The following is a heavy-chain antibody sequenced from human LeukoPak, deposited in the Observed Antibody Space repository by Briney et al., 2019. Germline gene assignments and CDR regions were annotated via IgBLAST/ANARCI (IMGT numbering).Heavy chain of an antibody. J-gene: IGHJ4*02. V-gene: IGHV4-39*07. CDR3: ARGIVVVPAAYDY. CDR1: GGSISSSSYY. CDR2: INHSGST. D-gene: IGHD2-2*01. Sequence: SETLSLTCTVSGGSISSSSYYWGWIRQPPGKGLEWIGEINHSGSTNYNPSLKRRVTISVDTSKNQFSLKLSSVTAADTAVYYCARGIVVVPAAYDYWGQGTLVTVSS.